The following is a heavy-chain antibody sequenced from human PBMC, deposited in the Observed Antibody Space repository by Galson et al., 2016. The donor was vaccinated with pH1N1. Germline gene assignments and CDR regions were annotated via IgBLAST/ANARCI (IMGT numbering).Heavy chain of an antibody. CDR1: GYKFTTYW. CDR3: ARGSLSGFDP. V-gene: IGHV5-51*03. D-gene: IGHD2/OR15-2a*01. CDR2: IYPDDSDT. Sequence: QSGAEVTKPGESLKISCEVFGYKFTTYWIGWVRQMPGKGMEWMGIIYPDDSDTRYNPAFQGQVTISVDKSINTAYLQWNSLKASDTAIYYCARGSLSGFDPWGQGTLVIVSS. J-gene: IGHJ5*02.